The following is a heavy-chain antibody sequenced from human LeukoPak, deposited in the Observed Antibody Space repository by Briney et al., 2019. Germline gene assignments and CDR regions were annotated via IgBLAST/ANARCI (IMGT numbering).Heavy chain of an antibody. D-gene: IGHD3-10*01. CDR2: IYTSGTT. J-gene: IGHJ4*02. CDR1: DTSINTYY. CDR3: AKVAKYYYGSENYFFFDH. V-gene: IGHV4-4*07. Sequence: SETLSLTCTVSDTSINTYYWSWIRQPAGKGLEWIGHIYTSGTTNYNPSLKSRVTISIDTSTNHFSLNLRSVTSADTAVYSCAKVAKYYYGSENYFFFDHCGQGTLATVSS.